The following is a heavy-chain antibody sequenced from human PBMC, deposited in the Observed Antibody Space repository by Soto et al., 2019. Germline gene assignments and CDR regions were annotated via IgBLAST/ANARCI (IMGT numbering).Heavy chain of an antibody. CDR3: ARGPAGYCSSSTCYTGGMDV. D-gene: IGHD2-2*02. CDR2: MYSSGTT. V-gene: IGHV4-4*07. J-gene: IGHJ6*02. CDR1: GGSVSSYY. Sequence: PSETLSLTCTASGGSVSSYYWAWIRQPAGKGLEWIGRMYSSGTTHYNPSLQSRVTMSVDTSKNQFSLKLTSVTAADTAVYYCARGPAGYCSSSTCYTGGMDVWGQGTTVTVSS.